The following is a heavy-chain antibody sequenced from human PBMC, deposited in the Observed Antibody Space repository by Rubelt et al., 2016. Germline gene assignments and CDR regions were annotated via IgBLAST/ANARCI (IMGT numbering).Heavy chain of an antibody. V-gene: IGHV1-2*04. CDR3: ARDRTPGYHYYGMDV. CDR2: INPNSGGT. J-gene: IGHJ6*02. D-gene: IGHD2-8*02. Sequence: GWINPNSGGTNYAQKFQGWVTMTRDTSISTAYMELSRLRSDDTAVYYCARDRTPGYHYYGMDVWGQGTTVTVSS.